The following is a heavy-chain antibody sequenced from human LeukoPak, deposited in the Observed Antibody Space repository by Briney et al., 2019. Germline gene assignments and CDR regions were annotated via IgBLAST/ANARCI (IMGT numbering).Heavy chain of an antibody. Sequence: GGSLRLSCEASGFSFSRYWMSWVRQAPVRGLEWVANIKPDGSEIYYVDSVKGRFTISRDNAKNSLYLQMNSLRAEDTAVYYCAREEGFMSRAIYYWGQGTLVTVSS. D-gene: IGHD1-26*01. J-gene: IGHJ4*02. V-gene: IGHV3-7*01. CDR1: GFSFSRYW. CDR2: IKPDGSEI. CDR3: AREEGFMSRAIYY.